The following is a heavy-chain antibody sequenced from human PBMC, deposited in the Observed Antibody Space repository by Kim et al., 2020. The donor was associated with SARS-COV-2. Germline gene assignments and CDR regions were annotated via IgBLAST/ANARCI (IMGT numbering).Heavy chain of an antibody. J-gene: IGHJ4*02. CDR2: IWYVGSNK. CDR3: AKAPADGDYYY. Sequence: GGSLRLSCAASGFTFSNYGMHWVRQAPGKGLEWVAVIWYVGSNKYYADSVKGRFTISRDNSKNTLYLQMNSLRAEDTAVYYCAKAPADGDYYYWGQGTLVTVSS. D-gene: IGHD4-17*01. CDR1: GFTFSNYG. V-gene: IGHV3-33*06.